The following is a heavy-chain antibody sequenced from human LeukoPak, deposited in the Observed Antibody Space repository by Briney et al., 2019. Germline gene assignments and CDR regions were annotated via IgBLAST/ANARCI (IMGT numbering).Heavy chain of an antibody. V-gene: IGHV3-74*01. Sequence: GGSLRLSCAASGFTFSSYWMHWVRQAPGKGLVWVSRINSDGSSTRYADSVKGRFTISRDNTKNTLYLQMNSLRAEDTAVYYCAELGITMIGGVWGKGTTVTISS. CDR3: AELGITMIGGV. J-gene: IGHJ6*04. CDR1: GFTFSSYW. CDR2: INSDGSST. D-gene: IGHD3-10*02.